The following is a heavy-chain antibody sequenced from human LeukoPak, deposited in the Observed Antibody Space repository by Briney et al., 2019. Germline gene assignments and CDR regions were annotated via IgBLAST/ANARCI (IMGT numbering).Heavy chain of an antibody. CDR1: GRSISNTNW. Sequence: GTLSLTCGVSGRSISNTNWWTWVRQPPGKGLEWVSSISTSSNYIYYADSVKGRFTISRDNAKNSLYLQMNSLRAEDTGLYYCARGDDSSGWRGAAFDIWGQGTMVTVSS. CDR2: ISTSSNYI. CDR3: ARGDDSSGWRGAAFDI. J-gene: IGHJ3*02. D-gene: IGHD6-19*01. V-gene: IGHV3-21*01.